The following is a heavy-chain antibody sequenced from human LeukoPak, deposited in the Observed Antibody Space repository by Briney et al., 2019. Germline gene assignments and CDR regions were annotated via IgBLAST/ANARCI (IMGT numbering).Heavy chain of an antibody. V-gene: IGHV3-53*01. CDR3: ARRAGAYTHPYDY. CDR2: IYSGGST. CDR1: GFTVSSNS. Sequence: GGSLRLSCTVSGFTVSSNSMSWVRQAPGKGLEWVSFIYSGGSTHYSDSVKGRFTISIDNSKNTLYLQMNSLRAEDTAVYYCARRAGAYTHPYDYWGQGTLVTVS. J-gene: IGHJ4*02. D-gene: IGHD3-16*01.